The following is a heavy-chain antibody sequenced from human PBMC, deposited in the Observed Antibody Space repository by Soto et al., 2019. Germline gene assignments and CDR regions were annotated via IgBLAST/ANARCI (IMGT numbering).Heavy chain of an antibody. J-gene: IGHJ4*02. CDR2: ISAYNGNT. CDR1: GYTFGSYH. V-gene: IGHV1-18*01. CDR3: ARDLPPVDY. Sequence: QIQLVQSGAEVKRPGASVKVSCKATGYTFGSYHITWVRQAPGQGLEWMGWISAYNGNTNYAQNLQGRVTMTTDPSTSTAYMELRSLRSDDTAVYYCARDLPPVDYWGQGTLVTVSS.